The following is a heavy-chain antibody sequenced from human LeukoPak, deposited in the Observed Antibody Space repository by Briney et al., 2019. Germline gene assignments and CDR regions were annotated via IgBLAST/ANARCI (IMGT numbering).Heavy chain of an antibody. CDR1: GYTFTSYG. V-gene: IGHV1-18*01. CDR2: ISAYNGNT. D-gene: IGHD5-12*01. CDR3: ASPLPTGYSGYREEDRIDAFDI. J-gene: IGHJ3*02. Sequence: ASVKVSCKASGYTFTSYGISWVRQAPGQGLEWMGWISAYNGNTNYAQKLQGRVTMTTDTSTSTAYMELRSLRSDDTAVYYCASPLPTGYSGYREEDRIDAFDIWGQGTMVTVSS.